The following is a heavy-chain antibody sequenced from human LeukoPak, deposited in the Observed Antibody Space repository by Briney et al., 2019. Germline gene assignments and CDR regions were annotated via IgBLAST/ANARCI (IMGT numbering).Heavy chain of an antibody. CDR1: GFTFSSYD. CDR3: AKVGQWLARNYYYYYMDV. J-gene: IGHJ6*03. Sequence: GGSLRLSCAASGFTFSSYDMNWVRQAPGKGPEWVSYISSSGITIFYADSVKGRFTISRDNAKNSLYLQMNSLRSEDTALYYCAKVGQWLARNYYYYYMDVWGKGTTVTVSS. CDR2: ISSSGITI. D-gene: IGHD6-19*01. V-gene: IGHV3-48*03.